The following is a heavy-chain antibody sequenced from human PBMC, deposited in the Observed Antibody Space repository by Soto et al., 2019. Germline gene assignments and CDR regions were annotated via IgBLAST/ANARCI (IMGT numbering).Heavy chain of an antibody. CDR2: IIPIFGTA. V-gene: IGHV1-69*13. CDR3: ARVKGVDTAMVARTRVEALDY. J-gene: IGHJ4*02. Sequence: GASVKVSCKASGGTFSSYAISWVRQAPGQGLEWMGGIIPIFGTANYAQKFQGRVTITADESTSTAYMELSSLRSEDTAVYYCARVKGVDTAMVARTRVEALDYWGQGTLVTVSS. D-gene: IGHD5-18*01. CDR1: GGTFSSYA.